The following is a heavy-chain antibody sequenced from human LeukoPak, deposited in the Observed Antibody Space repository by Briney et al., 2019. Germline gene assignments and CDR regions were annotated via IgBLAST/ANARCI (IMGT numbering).Heavy chain of an antibody. CDR2: IYPGDANIDI. CDR1: GYXFPRHW. CDR3: ARQRSRDGYNYDGFDI. D-gene: IGHD5-24*01. Sequence: GESLKISCNGPGYXFPRHWICWVRQMAGRGLEWMGTIYPGDANIDIGYSPSFQGQVTISADKSISTAYLQWSSLRASDTAMYYCARQRSRDGYNYDGFDIWGQGTMVTVSS. J-gene: IGHJ3*02. V-gene: IGHV5-51*01.